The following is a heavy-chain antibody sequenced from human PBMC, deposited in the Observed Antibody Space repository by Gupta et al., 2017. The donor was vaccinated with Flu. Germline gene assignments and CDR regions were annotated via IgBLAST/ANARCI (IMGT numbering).Heavy chain of an antibody. CDR2: IYYSGST. CDR3: ARQSRYYYDSSGYYFGAFDI. Sequence: GLEWIGSIYYSGSTYYNPSLKSRVTISVDTSKNQFSLKLSSVTAADTAVYYCARQSRYYYDSSGYYFGAFDIWGQGTMVTVSS. V-gene: IGHV4-39*01. D-gene: IGHD3-22*01. J-gene: IGHJ3*02.